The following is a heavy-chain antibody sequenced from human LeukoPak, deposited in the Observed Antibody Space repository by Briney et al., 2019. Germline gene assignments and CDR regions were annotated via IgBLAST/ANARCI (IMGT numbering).Heavy chain of an antibody. CDR2: FNRYSGGR. D-gene: IGHD5-24*01. Sequence: SLKVSSKASGDTPTSYGICCVRQTPRQGLVWVGWFNRYSGGRNYAQKFQGRVKMTRDTAISTAYMELSRLRSGDTAVYYCAGTFNYPLGNWFDPWGQGTLVSVSS. CDR1: GDTPTSYG. J-gene: IGHJ5*02. V-gene: IGHV1-2*02. CDR3: AGTFNYPLGNWFDP.